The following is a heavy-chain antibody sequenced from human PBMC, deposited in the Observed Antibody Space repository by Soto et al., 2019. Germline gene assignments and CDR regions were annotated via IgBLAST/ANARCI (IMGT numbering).Heavy chain of an antibody. CDR3: ARGPVAAAAYFDY. J-gene: IGHJ4*02. CDR2: ISYDGSNK. Sequence: QVHLVESGGGVVQPGRSLRLSCAASGFTFSSYAMHWVRQAPGKGLEWVAVISYDGSNKYYADSVKGRFTISRDNSKNTLYLQMNSLRAEDTAVYYCARGPVAAAAYFDYWGQGTRVTVSS. CDR1: GFTFSSYA. V-gene: IGHV3-30-3*01. D-gene: IGHD6-13*01.